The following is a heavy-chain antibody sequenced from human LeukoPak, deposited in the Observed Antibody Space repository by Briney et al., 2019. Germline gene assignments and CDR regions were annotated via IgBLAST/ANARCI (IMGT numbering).Heavy chain of an antibody. Sequence: GSLRLSCAASGFTFSSYSMNWVRQAPGKGLEWVSSISSSSSYIYYADSVKGRFTISRDNAKNSLYLQMNSLRAEDTAVYYCAKDRLWFGEFGRGYFDYWGQGTLVTVSS. CDR2: ISSSSSYI. V-gene: IGHV3-21*01. CDR3: AKDRLWFGEFGRGYFDY. CDR1: GFTFSSYS. J-gene: IGHJ4*02. D-gene: IGHD3-10*01.